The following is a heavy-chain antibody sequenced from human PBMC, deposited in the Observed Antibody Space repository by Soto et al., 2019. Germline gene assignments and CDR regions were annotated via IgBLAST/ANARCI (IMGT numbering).Heavy chain of an antibody. Sequence: PSVKVPCNASGYSITNNDVSWVRRATGQGLEWMGWMNPGSGDTGYAQKFQGRVTMTRDISIATAYMELSSLRSDDTAIYYCARMETFGSLNWFDPWGQGTLVSVSS. J-gene: IGHJ5*02. V-gene: IGHV1-8*01. D-gene: IGHD3-16*01. CDR3: ARMETFGSLNWFDP. CDR1: GYSITNND. CDR2: MNPGSGDT.